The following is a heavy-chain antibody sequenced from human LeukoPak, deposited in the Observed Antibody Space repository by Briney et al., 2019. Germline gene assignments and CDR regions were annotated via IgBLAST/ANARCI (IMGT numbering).Heavy chain of an antibody. D-gene: IGHD5-18*01. J-gene: IGHJ4*02. CDR3: ARGVLGYRYGTSYFDY. Sequence: ASVKVSCKASGYTFTSYDINWVRQATGQGLEWMGWMNPNSGNTGYAQKFQGRVTMTRNTSISTAYMELSSLRSEDTAVYYCARGVLGYRYGTSYFDYWGQGTLVTVSS. CDR2: MNPNSGNT. V-gene: IGHV1-8*01. CDR1: GYTFTSYD.